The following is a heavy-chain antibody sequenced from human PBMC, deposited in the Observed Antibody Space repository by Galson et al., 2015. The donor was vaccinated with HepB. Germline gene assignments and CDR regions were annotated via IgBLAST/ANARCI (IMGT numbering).Heavy chain of an antibody. V-gene: IGHV1-18*01. D-gene: IGHD2-15*01. CDR1: GYTFSSYS. CDR2: ISAYNRYT. J-gene: IGHJ5*02. Sequence: SVKVSCKASGYTFSSYSITWVRQAPGQGLEWMGWISAYNRYTNYTQKLQGRVTMTTDTSTSTAYMELRSLRPDDTAVYFCARGALVVVVGATQNNWFDPWGQGTLVTVSS. CDR3: ARGALVVVVGATQNNWFDP.